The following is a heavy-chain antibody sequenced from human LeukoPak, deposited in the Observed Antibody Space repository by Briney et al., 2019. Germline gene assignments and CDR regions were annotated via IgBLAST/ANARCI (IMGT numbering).Heavy chain of an antibody. V-gene: IGHV3-23*01. CDR1: GFTFSSYA. Sequence: PGGSLRLSCAASGFTFSSYAMSWVRQAPGKGLEWVSAIRGSGDRTYYADSVKGRFTISRDNAKNSLYLQMNSLRAEDTAVYYCAELGITMIGGVWGKGTTVTISS. D-gene: IGHD3-10*02. CDR2: IRGSGDRT. J-gene: IGHJ6*04. CDR3: AELGITMIGGV.